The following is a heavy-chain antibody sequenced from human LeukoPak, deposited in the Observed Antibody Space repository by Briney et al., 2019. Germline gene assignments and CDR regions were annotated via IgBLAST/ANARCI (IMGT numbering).Heavy chain of an antibody. CDR2: IYCRGST. J-gene: IGHJ3*02. Sequence: SETLSLTCTVSGDSISSYYWSWIRQPPGKGLEWIGYIYCRGSTNYNPSLKSRVTISVDTSKNQFSLKLSSVTAADTAVYYCAREPLYYDSSGPDAFDIWGQGTMVTVSS. CDR1: GDSISSYY. V-gene: IGHV4-59*01. D-gene: IGHD3-22*01. CDR3: AREPLYYDSSGPDAFDI.